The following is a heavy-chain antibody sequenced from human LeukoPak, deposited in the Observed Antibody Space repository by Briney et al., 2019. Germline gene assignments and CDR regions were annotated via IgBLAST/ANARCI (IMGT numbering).Heavy chain of an antibody. V-gene: IGHV3-23*01. CDR2: LSGSGSST. CDR1: GFIFNKHA. J-gene: IGHJ4*02. CDR3: AKERDYGPADY. Sequence: PGGSLRLSCVASGFIFNKHAMSWVRQAPGKGLEWVSGLSGSGSSTDHADSMKGRFTVSRDNSKNTLFLQMNSLRAEDTAIYYCAKERDYGPADYWGQGTLVTVSS. D-gene: IGHD4/OR15-4a*01.